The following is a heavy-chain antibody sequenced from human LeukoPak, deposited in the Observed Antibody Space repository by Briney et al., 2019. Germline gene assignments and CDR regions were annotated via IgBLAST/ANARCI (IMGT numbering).Heavy chain of an antibody. V-gene: IGHV3-66*01. J-gene: IGHJ4*02. CDR3: AAKGNGYSGTYVFAH. CDR1: TFSVSTNY. Sequence: GGSLRLSCAASTFSVSTNYMSWVRQAPGKGLEWISVLYSSGYTKYADSVRRRFSISRDNSENTLSLQMNRLRAEDTAVYYCAAKGNGYSGTYVFAHWGRASLLTVSS. D-gene: IGHD5-12*01. CDR2: LYSSGYT.